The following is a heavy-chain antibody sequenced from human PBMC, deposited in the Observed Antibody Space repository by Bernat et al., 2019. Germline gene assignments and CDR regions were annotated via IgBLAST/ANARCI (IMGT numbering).Heavy chain of an antibody. J-gene: IGHJ4*02. Sequence: QVQLVESGGGVVQPGRSLRLSCAASGFSFSSYGMHWVRQAPGKGLEWVAVISYDGSNKYYADSVKGRFTISRDNSKNTLYLQMNSLRAEDTAVYYCEKGEGYSSSSHIDYWGQGTLVTVSS. CDR3: EKGEGYSSSSHIDY. CDR1: GFSFSSYG. D-gene: IGHD6-6*01. V-gene: IGHV3-30*18. CDR2: ISYDGSNK.